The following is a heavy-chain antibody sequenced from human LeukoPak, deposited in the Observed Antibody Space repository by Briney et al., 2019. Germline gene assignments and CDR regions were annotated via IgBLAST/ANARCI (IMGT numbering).Heavy chain of an antibody. D-gene: IGHD1-26*01. Sequence: GGSLRLPCVASGFTFSSYSMNWVRQAPGKGLEWVSCISSSSSYMFYADSMKGRFTISRDNAKNSLYLQINSLRAEDTAVYYCARDRSGSYPETYGMDVWGQGTTVTVSS. J-gene: IGHJ6*02. CDR3: ARDRSGSYPETYGMDV. CDR1: GFTFSSYS. CDR2: ISSSSSYM. V-gene: IGHV3-21*01.